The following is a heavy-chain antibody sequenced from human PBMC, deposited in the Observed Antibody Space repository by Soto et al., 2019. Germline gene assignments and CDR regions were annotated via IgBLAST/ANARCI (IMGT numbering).Heavy chain of an antibody. D-gene: IGHD2-15*01. V-gene: IGHV1-69*13. CDR3: ASRLVAATNWSDP. Sequence: SVKVSCKASGGTFSNYAISWVRQAPGQGLEWMGGIIPIFGTANYAQKFQGRVTITADESTSTAYMELSSLRSEDTAVYYCASRLVAATNWSDPWGQGTTVTVSS. J-gene: IGHJ5*01. CDR1: GGTFSNYA. CDR2: IIPIFGTA.